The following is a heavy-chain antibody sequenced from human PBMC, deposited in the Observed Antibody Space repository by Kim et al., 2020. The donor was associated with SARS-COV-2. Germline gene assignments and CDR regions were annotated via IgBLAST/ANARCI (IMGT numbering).Heavy chain of an antibody. CDR1: GFTFSSYA. D-gene: IGHD2-15*01. CDR3: ARVPPPHGGIPYFDY. J-gene: IGHJ4*02. Sequence: GGSLRLSCAASGFTFSSYAMHWVRQAPGKGLEWVAVISYDGSNKYYADSVKGRFTISRDNSKNTLYLQMNSLRAEDTAVYYCARVPPPHGGIPYFDYWGQGTLVTVSS. V-gene: IGHV3-30*04. CDR2: ISYDGSNK.